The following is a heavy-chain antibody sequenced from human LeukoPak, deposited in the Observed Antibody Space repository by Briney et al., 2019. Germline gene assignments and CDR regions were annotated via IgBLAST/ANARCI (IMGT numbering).Heavy chain of an antibody. CDR3: AREGYSAYGLDY. V-gene: IGHV3-66*01. CDR2: IYSINST. Sequence: PGGSLRLSCAASGFSVSNNYMSWVRQAPGKGLEWVSVIYSINSTNYADSVKGRFTISRDNAKNSLDLQMDSLRVEDTAVYYCAREGYSAYGLDYWGQGTLVTVSS. D-gene: IGHD5-12*01. J-gene: IGHJ4*02. CDR1: GFSVSNNY.